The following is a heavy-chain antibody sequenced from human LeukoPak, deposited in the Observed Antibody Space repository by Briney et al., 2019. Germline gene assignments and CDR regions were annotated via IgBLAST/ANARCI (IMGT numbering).Heavy chain of an antibody. J-gene: IGHJ6*03. Sequence: GGSLRLSCAASGFTFSSYWLHWVRQAPGKGLVWVSRIDSDGSSTTYADSVKGRFTISRDNSKNTLYLQMNSLRAEDTAVYYCAKGYGWEASYYYYYMDVWGKGTTVTISS. V-gene: IGHV3-74*01. CDR3: AKGYGWEASYYYYYMDV. CDR2: IDSDGSST. D-gene: IGHD1-26*01. CDR1: GFTFSSYW.